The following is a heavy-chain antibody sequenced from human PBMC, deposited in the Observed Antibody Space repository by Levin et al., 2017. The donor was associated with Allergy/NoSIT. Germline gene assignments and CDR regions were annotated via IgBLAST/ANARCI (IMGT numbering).Heavy chain of an antibody. J-gene: IGHJ4*02. CDR3: ARGYYDTSTYTASI. D-gene: IGHD3-22*01. Sequence: GGSLRFSCAASGFTFSSYWMHWVRQAPGKGLMWVSRINSDESRTNYADSVKGRFTISRDNAKNTLYLQMNSLRAEDTAVYYCARGYYDTSTYTASIWGQGTLVTVSS. CDR1: GFTFSSYW. CDR2: INSDESRT. V-gene: IGHV3-74*01.